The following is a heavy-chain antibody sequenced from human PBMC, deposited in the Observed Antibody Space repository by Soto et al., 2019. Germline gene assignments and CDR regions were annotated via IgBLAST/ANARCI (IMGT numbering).Heavy chain of an antibody. Sequence: QVQLQQWGAGLLKPSETLSLTCAVYGGSFSGYYWSWIRQPPGKGLDWIGEINHSGSTNYNPSLKSRVTISVDTSKNQFSLKLSSVTAADTAVYYCARGQGSSWYDGRDFQHWGQGTLVTVSS. CDR3: ARGQGSSWYDGRDFQH. D-gene: IGHD6-13*01. CDR1: GGSFSGYY. J-gene: IGHJ1*01. V-gene: IGHV4-34*01. CDR2: INHSGST.